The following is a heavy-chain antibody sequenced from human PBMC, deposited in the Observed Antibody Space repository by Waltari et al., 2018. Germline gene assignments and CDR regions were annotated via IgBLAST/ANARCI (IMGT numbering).Heavy chain of an antibody. CDR3: VGEISSGSYFDY. J-gene: IGHJ4*02. CDR1: GYTFTSHP. Sequence: QVQLVQSGAEVKEPGASVKVSCKSSGYTFTSHPNHWVPQSPGQRLEWKGWVNTGSGDKKAAQNFRGRVIFSRAKSATAVYMVRSSRTSEDAAVYYGVGEISSGSYFDYWGQGTLVTVSS. CDR2: VNTGSGDK. D-gene: IGHD6-25*01. V-gene: IGHV1-3*04.